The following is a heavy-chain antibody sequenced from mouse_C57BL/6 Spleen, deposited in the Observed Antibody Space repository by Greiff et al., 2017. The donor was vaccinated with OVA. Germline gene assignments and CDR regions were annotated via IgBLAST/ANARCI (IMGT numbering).Heavy chain of an antibody. CDR2: ISYDGSN. CDR3: AREGTTVVGFDY. Sequence: VQLQQSGPGLVKPSQSLSLTCSVTGYSITSGYYWNWIRQFPGNKLEWMGYISYDGSNNYNPSLKNRISITRDTSKNQFFLKLNSVTTEDTATYYCAREGTTVVGFDYWGQGTTLTVSS. J-gene: IGHJ2*01. CDR1: GYSITSGYY. V-gene: IGHV3-6*01. D-gene: IGHD1-1*01.